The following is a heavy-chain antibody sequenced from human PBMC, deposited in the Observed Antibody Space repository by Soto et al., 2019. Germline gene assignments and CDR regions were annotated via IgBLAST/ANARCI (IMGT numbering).Heavy chain of an antibody. J-gene: IGHJ6*02. D-gene: IGHD3-22*01. CDR2: ITSNSDTI. Sequence: GGSLRLSCVFSGFAFSSYEMNWVRQAPGKGLEWLSHITSNSDTIYYTDSVRGRFTISRDNAMNSLFLQMNSLRADDTATYYCARGGYDFNRSGYSLYYYAMDVWGQGTSVTVSS. CDR1: GFAFSSYE. V-gene: IGHV3-48*03. CDR3: ARGGYDFNRSGYSLYYYAMDV.